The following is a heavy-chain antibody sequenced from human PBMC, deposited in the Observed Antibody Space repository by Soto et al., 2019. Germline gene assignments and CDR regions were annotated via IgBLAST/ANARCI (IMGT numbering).Heavy chain of an antibody. J-gene: IGHJ5*02. CDR3: AREWGATTPVGFDP. CDR2: INAGNGNT. CDR1: GYTFTSYA. V-gene: IGHV1-3*01. Sequence: QVQLVQSGAEVKKPGASVKVSCKASGYTFTSYAMHWVRQAPGQRLEWMGWINAGNGNTKYSQKFQGRVTITRDTSASTAYMELSSLRSEDTAVYHCAREWGATTPVGFDPWGQGTLVTVSS. D-gene: IGHD1-26*01.